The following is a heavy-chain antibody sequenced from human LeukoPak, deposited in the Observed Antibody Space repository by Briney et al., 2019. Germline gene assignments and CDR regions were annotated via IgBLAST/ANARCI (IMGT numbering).Heavy chain of an antibody. V-gene: IGHV3-23*01. CDR2: ISGSGVST. Sequence: GGSLRLSCAASGFTVSSNYMSWVRQAPGKGLEWVSAISGSGVSTYYADSVKGRFTISRDNSKNTLYLQMNSLRTEDTALYYCAKSFSGSYGSTDYWGQGTLVTVSS. J-gene: IGHJ4*02. D-gene: IGHD1-26*01. CDR1: GFTVSSNY. CDR3: AKSFSGSYGSTDY.